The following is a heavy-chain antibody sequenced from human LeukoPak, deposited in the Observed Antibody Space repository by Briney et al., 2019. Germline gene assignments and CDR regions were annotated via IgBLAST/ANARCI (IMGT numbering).Heavy chain of an antibody. D-gene: IGHD6-19*01. Sequence: SETLSLTCTVSGGSISSYYWSWIRQPPGKGLEWIGYIYYSGSTNYNPSLKSRVTTSVDTSKNQFSLKLSSVTAADTAVYYCARVQQQWLGAYPDYWGQGTLVTVSS. CDR1: GGSISSYY. CDR3: ARVQQQWLGAYPDY. J-gene: IGHJ4*02. CDR2: IYYSGST. V-gene: IGHV4-59*01.